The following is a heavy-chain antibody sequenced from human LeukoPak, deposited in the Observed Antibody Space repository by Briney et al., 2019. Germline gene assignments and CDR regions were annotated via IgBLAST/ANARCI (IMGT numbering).Heavy chain of an antibody. Sequence: GGSLRLSCAASGFTFSSYAMHWVRQAPGKGLEWVAVISYDGSNKYYADPVKGRFTISRDNSKNTLYLQMNSLRAEDTAVYYCARAPGGGHGSGDAGRVYWGQGTLVTVSS. V-gene: IGHV3-30*04. J-gene: IGHJ4*02. CDR3: ARAPGGGHGSGDAGRVY. CDR2: ISYDGSNK. CDR1: GFTFSSYA. D-gene: IGHD6-19*01.